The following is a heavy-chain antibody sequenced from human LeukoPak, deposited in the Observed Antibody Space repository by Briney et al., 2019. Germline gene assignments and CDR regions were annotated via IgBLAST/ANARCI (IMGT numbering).Heavy chain of an antibody. CDR1: GGPISSYQ. D-gene: IGHD5-18*01. CDR2: IYYSGSA. J-gene: IGHJ4*02. Sequence: PSETLSLTCTVSGGPISSYQWSWIRQPPGKGLEWIGNIYYSGSANYNPSLKSRVIISVDTSKNQFSLKLSPVTAADTAVYYCARAGGYGLIDYWGQGTMVTVSS. CDR3: ARAGGYGLIDY. V-gene: IGHV4-59*01.